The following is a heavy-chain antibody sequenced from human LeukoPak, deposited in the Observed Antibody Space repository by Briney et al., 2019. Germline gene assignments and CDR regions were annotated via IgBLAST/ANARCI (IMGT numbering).Heavy chain of an antibody. V-gene: IGHV3-15*01. CDR3: TTDRVVVPAAIDY. D-gene: IGHD2-2*02. Sequence: GGSLRLSCAASGFTFSNYAMSWVRQAPGKGLEWVGRIKSKTDGGTTDYAAPVKGRFTISRDDSKNTLYLQMNSLKTEDTAVYYCTTDRVVVPAAIDYWGQGTLVTVSS. CDR1: GFTFSNYA. CDR2: IKSKTDGGTT. J-gene: IGHJ4*02.